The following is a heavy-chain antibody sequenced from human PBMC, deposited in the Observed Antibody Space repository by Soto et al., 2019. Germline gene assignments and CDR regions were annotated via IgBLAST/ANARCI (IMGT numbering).Heavy chain of an antibody. Sequence: QAQLEQSGGEVKKPGSSVKVSCKASRVAFSKFIVTWVRQAPGLGLEWVGGIIPIFGTANYAQKFQGRVTITADESTSTSYMEVNNLRSEDTAVYYCAGRCDSTTCLGHFDYWGQGTLVTVAS. V-gene: IGHV1-69*01. D-gene: IGHD2-2*01. CDR3: AGRCDSTTCLGHFDY. CDR1: RVAFSKFI. J-gene: IGHJ4*02. CDR2: IIPIFGTA.